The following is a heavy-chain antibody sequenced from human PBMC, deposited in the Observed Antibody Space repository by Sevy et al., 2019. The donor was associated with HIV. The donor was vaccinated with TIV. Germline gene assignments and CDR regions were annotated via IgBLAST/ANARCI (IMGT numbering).Heavy chain of an antibody. Sequence: GGSLRLSCAASGFTFSSYGMHWVRQAPGKGLEWVAVISYDGSNKYYADSVKGRFTISRDNSKNTLYLQMNGLRAEDTAVYYCVNGAGYSYGYIDAFDIWGQGTMVTVSS. D-gene: IGHD5-18*01. CDR2: ISYDGSNK. CDR1: GFTFSSYG. V-gene: IGHV3-30*18. J-gene: IGHJ3*02. CDR3: VNGAGYSYGYIDAFDI.